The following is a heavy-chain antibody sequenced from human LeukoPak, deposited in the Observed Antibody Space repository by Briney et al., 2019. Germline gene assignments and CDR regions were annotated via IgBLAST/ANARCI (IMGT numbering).Heavy chain of an antibody. CDR3: AREYDSRARFDS. J-gene: IGHJ4*02. Sequence: PGGSLRLSCAGSGDSFISHTMIWVRQAPGKGLQWISYIGYSGSPIYYADSVKGRFGISRDDAETSLYLHMNSPRAEDTAFYYCAREYDSRARFDSWGQGILVTVSS. D-gene: IGHD4-11*01. CDR2: IGYSGSPI. CDR1: GDSFISHT. V-gene: IGHV3-48*01.